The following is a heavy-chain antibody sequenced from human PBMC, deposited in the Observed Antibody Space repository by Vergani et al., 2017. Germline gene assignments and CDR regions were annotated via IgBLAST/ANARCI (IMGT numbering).Heavy chain of an antibody. Sequence: QVQLQQWGAGLLKPSETLSLTCAVYGGSFSGYYWSWIRQPPGKGLEWIGEINHSGSTNYNPSLKSRVTISVDTSKNQFSLKLSSVTAADTAVYYCARGKIYDSSGYYFDYWGQGTLVTVSS. CDR2: INHSGST. J-gene: IGHJ4*02. D-gene: IGHD3-22*01. V-gene: IGHV4-34*01. CDR1: GGSFSGYY. CDR3: ARGKIYDSSGYYFDY.